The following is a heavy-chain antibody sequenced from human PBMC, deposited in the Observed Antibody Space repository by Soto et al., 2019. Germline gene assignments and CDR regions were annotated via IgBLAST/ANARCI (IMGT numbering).Heavy chain of an antibody. CDR1: GYTFTGYY. CDR3: ARGGLSLYYYYGMDV. V-gene: IGHV1-2*02. D-gene: IGHD3-16*01. Sequence: QVQLVQSGAEVKKPGASVKVSCKASGYTFTGYYMHWVRQAPGQGLEWMGWINPNSGGTNYAQKLQGRVTMTTDTSTSTAYMELRSLRSDDTAVYYCARGGLSLYYYYGMDVWGQGTTVTVSS. J-gene: IGHJ6*02. CDR2: INPNSGGT.